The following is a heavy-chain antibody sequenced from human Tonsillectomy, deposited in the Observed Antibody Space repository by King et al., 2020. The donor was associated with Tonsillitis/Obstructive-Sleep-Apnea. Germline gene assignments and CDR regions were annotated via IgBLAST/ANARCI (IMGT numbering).Heavy chain of an antibody. V-gene: IGHV4-39*01. CDR3: ARRYTTAWFNAFDI. Sequence: QLQESGPGLAKPSETLSLTCTVSEGSINTSNYYWGWIRQPPGKGLEWIGTILYSGNTYYNPSLESRVAISVDTSKNQFSLKLSSVTAADTAVYFCARRYTTAWFNAFDIWGQGTMVVVSS. J-gene: IGHJ3*02. CDR1: EGSINTSNYY. D-gene: IGHD3-16*02. CDR2: ILYSGNT.